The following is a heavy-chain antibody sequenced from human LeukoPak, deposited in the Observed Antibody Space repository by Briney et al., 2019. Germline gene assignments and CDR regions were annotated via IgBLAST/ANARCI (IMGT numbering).Heavy chain of an antibody. CDR3: ARNSVLVVPATVTFYYYMDV. D-gene: IGHD2-15*01. J-gene: IGHJ6*03. V-gene: IGHV4-34*01. CDR1: GGSFSGHY. CDR2: INHSGRT. Sequence: PSETLSLTCAVYGGSFSGHYWSWIRQSPGKGLEWIGEINHSGRTNYSPSLKSRVTISVDMSKSQFSLRLSPVTAADTGVYYCARNSVLVVPATVTFYYYMDVWDKGGTVTVSS.